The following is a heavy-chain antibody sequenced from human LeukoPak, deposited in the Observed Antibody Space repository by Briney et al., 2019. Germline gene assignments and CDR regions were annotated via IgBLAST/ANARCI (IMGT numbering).Heavy chain of an antibody. Sequence: SETLSLTCAVSGGSISSGGYSWSWIRQPPGKGLEWIGYIYHSGSTYYNPSLKSRVTISVDRSKNQFSLKLSSVTAADTAVYYCARTYRNIVVIPAAIVQTVIYWYFDLWGRGTLVTVSS. D-gene: IGHD2-2*01. J-gene: IGHJ2*01. V-gene: IGHV4-30-2*01. CDR3: ARTYRNIVVIPAAIVQTVIYWYFDL. CDR2: IYHSGST. CDR1: GGSISSGGYS.